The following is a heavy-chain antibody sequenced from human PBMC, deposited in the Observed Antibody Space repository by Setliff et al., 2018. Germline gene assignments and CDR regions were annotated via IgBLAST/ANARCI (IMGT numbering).Heavy chain of an antibody. V-gene: IGHV3-74*01. D-gene: IGHD1-26*01. CDR2: IISDGTYT. J-gene: IGHJ4*02. CDR1: GFTFRTYW. Sequence: GGSLRLSCTASGFTFRTYWMHWVRQAPGKGLVWVSRIISDGTYTNYADSVKGRFTVSRDNAKNTLYLEMNSLRVDDTATYYCASARQKVGFDYWGQGALVTVSS. CDR3: ASARQKVGFDY.